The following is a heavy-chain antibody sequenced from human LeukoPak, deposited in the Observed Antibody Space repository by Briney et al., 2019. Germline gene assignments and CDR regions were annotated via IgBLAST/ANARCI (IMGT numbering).Heavy chain of an antibody. CDR1: GYTFTSYG. V-gene: IGHV1-18*01. CDR3: ARCTGGGSCYGVRY. Sequence: GASVTVSCKASGYTFTSYGISWVRQAPGQGLEWMGWISAYNGNTNYAQKLQGRVTTTTDTSTSTAYMELRSLRSDDTAVYYCARCTGGGSCYGVRYWGQGTPVTVSS. CDR2: ISAYNGNT. J-gene: IGHJ4*02. D-gene: IGHD2-15*01.